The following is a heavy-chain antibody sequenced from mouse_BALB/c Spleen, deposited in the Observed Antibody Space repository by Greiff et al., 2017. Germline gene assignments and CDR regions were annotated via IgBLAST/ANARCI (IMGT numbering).Heavy chain of an antibody. J-gene: IGHJ3*01. CDR2: IWAGGST. CDR1: GFSLTSYG. V-gene: IGHV2-9*02. CDR3: ARDSNLLRRY. Sequence: VKLMESGPGLVAPSQSLSITCTVSGFSLTSYGVHWVRQPPGKGLEWLGVIWAGGSTNYNSALMSRLSISKDNSKSQVFLKMNSLQTDDTAMDYCARDSNLLRRYGGQGTLVTVSA. D-gene: IGHD1-1*01.